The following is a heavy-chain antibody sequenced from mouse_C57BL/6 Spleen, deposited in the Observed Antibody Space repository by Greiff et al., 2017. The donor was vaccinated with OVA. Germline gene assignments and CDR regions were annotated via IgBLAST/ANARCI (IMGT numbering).Heavy chain of an antibody. CDR3: AREGIYSIYFDY. CDR2: ISDGGSYT. V-gene: IGHV5-4*01. D-gene: IGHD2-5*01. J-gene: IGHJ2*01. CDR1: GFTFSSYA. Sequence: DVMLVESGGGLVKPGGSLKLSCAASGFTFSSYAMSWVRQTPEKRLEWVATISDGGSYTYYPDNVKGRFTISRDNAKNNLYLQMSHLKSEDTAMYYCAREGIYSIYFDYWGQGTTLTVSS.